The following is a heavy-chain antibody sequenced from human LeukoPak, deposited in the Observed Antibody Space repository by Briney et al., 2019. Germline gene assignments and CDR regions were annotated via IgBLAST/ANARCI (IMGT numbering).Heavy chain of an antibody. CDR3: AGGWFGEFYFDY. V-gene: IGHV1-2*02. Sequence: GASVKVSCKASEYTFTGYYMHWVRQAPGQGLEWMGWINPNSGGTNYAQKFQGRVAMTRDTSISTAYMELSRLRSDDTAVYYCAGGWFGEFYFDYWGQGTLVTVSS. D-gene: IGHD3-10*01. CDR1: EYTFTGYY. J-gene: IGHJ4*02. CDR2: INPNSGGT.